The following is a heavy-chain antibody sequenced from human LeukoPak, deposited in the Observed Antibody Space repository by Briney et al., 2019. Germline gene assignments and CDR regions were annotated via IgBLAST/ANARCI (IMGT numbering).Heavy chain of an antibody. CDR1: GFTFSNAW. CDR2: IKQDGSVK. Sequence: GGSLRLSCAASGFTFSNAWMSWVRQAPGKGLEWVANIKQDGSVKFYVDSVKGRFTISRDNGKNSLYLQMNSLRAEDTAVYYCARDRWGYSYGGDWGQGTLVTVSS. V-gene: IGHV3-7*01. CDR3: ARDRWGYSYGGD. D-gene: IGHD5-18*01. J-gene: IGHJ4*02.